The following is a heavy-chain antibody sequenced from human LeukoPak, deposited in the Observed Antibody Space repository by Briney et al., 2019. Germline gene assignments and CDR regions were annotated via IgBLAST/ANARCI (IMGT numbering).Heavy chain of an antibody. CDR2: ISAYNGNT. V-gene: IGHV1-18*04. CDR3: ARDEGGFVYCGGDCYYGGYDY. J-gene: IGHJ4*02. D-gene: IGHD2-21*02. Sequence: ASVKVSCKASGYIITGYYMHWVRQAPGQGLEWMGWISAYNGNTNYAQKLQGRVTMTTDTSTSTAYMELRSLRSDDTAVYYCARDEGGFVYCGGDCYYGGYDYWGQGTLVTVSS. CDR1: GYIITGYY.